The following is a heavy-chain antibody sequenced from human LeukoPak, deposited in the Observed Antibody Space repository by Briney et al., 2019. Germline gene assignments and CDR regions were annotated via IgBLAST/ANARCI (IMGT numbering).Heavy chain of an antibody. CDR1: GYTFTGYY. CDR3: ARSYSGSGSEGY. D-gene: IGHD3-10*01. Sequence: ASVKVSCKASGYTFTGYYMHWVRQAPGQGLEWMGWINPNSGGTNYAQKFQGRVTMTRDTSISTAYMELSRLRSDDTAVYYCARSYSGSGSEGYWGQGTLVTVSA. CDR2: INPNSGGT. V-gene: IGHV1-2*02. J-gene: IGHJ4*02.